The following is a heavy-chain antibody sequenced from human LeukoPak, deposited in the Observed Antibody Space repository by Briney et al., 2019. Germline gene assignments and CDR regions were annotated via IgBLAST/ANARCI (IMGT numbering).Heavy chain of an antibody. D-gene: IGHD3-22*01. CDR1: GFTFSSYA. CDR2: ISGSGGST. Sequence: GSLRLSCAASGFTFSSYAMSWVRQAPGKGLEWVSAISGSGGSTYYADSVKGRFTISRDNSKNTLYLQMNSLRAEDTAVYYCAKILKYYDSSPPDYWGQGTLVTVSS. V-gene: IGHV3-23*01. J-gene: IGHJ4*02. CDR3: AKILKYYDSSPPDY.